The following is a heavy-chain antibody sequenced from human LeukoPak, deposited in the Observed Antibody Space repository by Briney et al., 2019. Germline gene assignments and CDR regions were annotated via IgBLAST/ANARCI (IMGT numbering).Heavy chain of an antibody. Sequence: SETLSLTCTVSGGSISSYYWSWIRQPPGKGLEWIGYIYYSGSTNYNPSLKSRVTISVDTSKNQFSLKLSSVTAADTAVYYCARDLKMTTAGTYYYNGMDVWGQGTTVTVSS. CDR3: ARDLKMTTAGTYYYNGMDV. V-gene: IGHV4-59*01. CDR2: IYYSGST. CDR1: GGSISSYY. J-gene: IGHJ6*02. D-gene: IGHD6-13*01.